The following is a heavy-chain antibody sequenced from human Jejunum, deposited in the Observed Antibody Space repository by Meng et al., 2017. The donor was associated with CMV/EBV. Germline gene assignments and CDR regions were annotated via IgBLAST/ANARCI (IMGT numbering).Heavy chain of an antibody. CDR2: ININSCGK. CDR1: GYTFTGNY. Sequence: GLLGQLGAEWQQPCASGKVACYASGYTFTGNYMHWVRQAPGQGLEWMGWININSCGKNYAQKFQGWITMTRDTSISTAYMELSRLRSDDTAVYYCARGEGYCTNGVCSPGYWGQGSLVTVSS. D-gene: IGHD2-8*01. J-gene: IGHJ4*02. V-gene: IGHV1-2*04. CDR3: ARGEGYCTNGVCSPGY.